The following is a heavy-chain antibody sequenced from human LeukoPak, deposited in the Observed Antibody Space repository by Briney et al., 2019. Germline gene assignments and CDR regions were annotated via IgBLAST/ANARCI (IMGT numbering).Heavy chain of an antibody. Sequence: PGGSLRLSCAASGFTFSSYWMHWVRQAPGKGLVWVSRISSDGTSTSYADSVKGRFTISRDNAKNTLYLQMNSLRAEDTAVYYCAKSKFYLDNWDQGTLVTVSS. V-gene: IGHV3-74*01. CDR1: GFTFSSYW. CDR3: AKSKFYLDN. J-gene: IGHJ4*02. CDR2: ISSDGTST.